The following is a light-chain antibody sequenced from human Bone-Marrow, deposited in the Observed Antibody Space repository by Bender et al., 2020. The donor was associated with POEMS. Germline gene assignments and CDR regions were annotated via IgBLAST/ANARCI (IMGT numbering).Light chain of an antibody. CDR1: SSDCGGYNL. CDR3: SSYISRQTPRV. J-gene: IGLJ2*01. CDR2: EVR. V-gene: IGLV2-23*02. Sequence: QSALTQPAFVFGSPGQSITISCTGTSSDCGGYNLFSWYQKHPGKAPKLIVYEVRNRPSGISYRFSGSKSGNTASLTISGLQPEDEADYYCSSYISRQTPRVFGGGTKLTVL.